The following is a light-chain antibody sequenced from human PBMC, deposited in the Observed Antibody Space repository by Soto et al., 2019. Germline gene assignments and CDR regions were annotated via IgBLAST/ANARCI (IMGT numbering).Light chain of an antibody. V-gene: IGKV1-5*01. CDR1: QSVTNW. Sequence: DIQMTQSPSTLSASVGDRVTITCRASQSVTNWLAWYQQKPGKAPNLLMYDASRLQSGITSRFSGSGSGTEFTLTINTLQPDDFATYYYQQYTTYPHTFGQGTKLEIK. CDR3: QQYTTYPHT. CDR2: DAS. J-gene: IGKJ2*01.